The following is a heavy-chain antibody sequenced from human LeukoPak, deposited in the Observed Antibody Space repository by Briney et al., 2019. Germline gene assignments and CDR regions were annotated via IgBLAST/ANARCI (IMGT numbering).Heavy chain of an antibody. CDR3: ARYRSISAAVPRYFVP. V-gene: IGHV4-39*01. CDR1: GGSISSGNYY. D-gene: IGHD6-13*01. J-gene: IGHJ5*02. CDR2: VYYSGST. Sequence: PSETLSLTCTVSGGSISSGNYYWGWIRQPPGKGLEWIGSVYYSGSTYYNPPLKSRVTMSVDTSNNQFSMRLNSVTAADTAVYYCARYRSISAAVPRYFVPWGQGSLVTVSS.